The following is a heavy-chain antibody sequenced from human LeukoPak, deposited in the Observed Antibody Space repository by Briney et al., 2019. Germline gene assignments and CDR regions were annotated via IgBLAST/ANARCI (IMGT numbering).Heavy chain of an antibody. D-gene: IGHD1-26*01. CDR3: AKDRTVGASYWYFDL. CDR2: ISSCGSGGNT. CDR1: GVTLSNYA. J-gene: IGHJ2*01. V-gene: IGHV3-23*01. Sequence: GGSLRLSCVASGVTLSNYAMSWARQAPGKGLEWVSGISSCGSGGNTYYADSVKGRFTISRDSSRSTLFLHMNTLRAEDTAIYYCAKDRTVGASYWYFDLWGRGTLVTVSS.